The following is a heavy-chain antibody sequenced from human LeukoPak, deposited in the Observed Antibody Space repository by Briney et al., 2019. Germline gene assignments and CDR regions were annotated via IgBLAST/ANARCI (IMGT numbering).Heavy chain of an antibody. J-gene: IGHJ4*02. CDR1: GGSIRSSYYY. D-gene: IGHD4-11*01. V-gene: IGHV4-39*07. Sequence: SETLSLTCTVSGGSIRSSYYYWGWIRQPPGKGLEWIGSIYDSGSTYYNPSLKSRVTISVDTSKNQFSLKLSSVTAADTAVYYCARGGDYSNFQPFDYWGQGTLVTVSS. CDR2: IYDSGST. CDR3: ARGGDYSNFQPFDY.